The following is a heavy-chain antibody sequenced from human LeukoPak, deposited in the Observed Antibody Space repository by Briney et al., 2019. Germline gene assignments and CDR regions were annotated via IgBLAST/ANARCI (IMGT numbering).Heavy chain of an antibody. CDR3: ARGLYCSSTSCYPQFDY. CDR2: IIPIFGTA. V-gene: IGHV1-69*05. J-gene: IGHJ4*02. Sequence: ASVKVSCMASGYTFTSYGISWVRQAPGQGLEWMGGIIPIFGTANYAQKFQGRVTITTDESTSTAYMELSSLRSEDTAVYYCARGLYCSSTSCYPQFDYWGQGTLVTVSS. CDR1: GYTFTSYG. D-gene: IGHD2-2*01.